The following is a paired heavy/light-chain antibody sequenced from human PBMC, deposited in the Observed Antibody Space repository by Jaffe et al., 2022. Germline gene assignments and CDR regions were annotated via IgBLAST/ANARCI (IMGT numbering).Heavy chain of an antibody. CDR2: IKYDGSDK. CDR1: GFTFSSEW. CDR3: ARDSRDDDWSD. J-gene: IGHJ4*02. V-gene: IGHV3-7*01. Sequence: VQVVESGGDLVQPGGSLRLSCAASGFTFSSEWMSWVRQAPGKGLEWVANIKYDGSDKYYVDSVKGRFTISRDNAKNSLFLQMDSLRVEDTAIYYCARDSRDDDWSDWGQGTLVTVYS. D-gene: IGHD3-9*01.
Light chain of an antibody. CDR2: KVS. J-gene: IGKJ1*01. CDR3: LQETHWPWT. Sequence: DVVMTQSPLSLPVTLGQPASISCRSSQSLVHSDGKTYLNWFQQRPGQSPRRLIYKVSNRDSGVPDKFSGSGSGTDFTLKISRVEAEDVGVYYCLQETHWPWTFGQGTKVEIK. V-gene: IGKV2-30*02. CDR1: QSLVHSDGKTY.